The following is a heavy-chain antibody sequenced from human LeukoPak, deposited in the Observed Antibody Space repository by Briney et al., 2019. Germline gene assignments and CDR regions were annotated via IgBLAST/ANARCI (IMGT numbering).Heavy chain of an antibody. CDR1: GGTFSSYA. V-gene: IGHV1-69*13. CDR2: IIPIFGTA. CDR3: ARGRRGYNLFAGD. Sequence: VASVKVSCKASGGTFSSYAISWVRQAPGQGLEWMGGIIPIFGTANYAQKFQGRVTITADESTSTAYMELSSLRSEDTAVCYCARGRRGYNLFAGDWGQGTLVTVSS. J-gene: IGHJ4*02. D-gene: IGHD5-24*01.